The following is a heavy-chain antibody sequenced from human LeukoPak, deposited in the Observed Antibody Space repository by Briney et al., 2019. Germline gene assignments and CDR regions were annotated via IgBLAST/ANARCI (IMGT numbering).Heavy chain of an antibody. Sequence: SETLSLTCTVSGGSISSYYWSWIRQPAGKGLEWIGPIYTSGSTNYNPSLKSRVTMSVDTSKNQFSLKLSSVTAADTAVYYCAREVEIPAAITSNWFDPWGQGTLVTVSS. J-gene: IGHJ5*02. CDR1: GGSISSYY. V-gene: IGHV4-4*07. D-gene: IGHD2-2*02. CDR3: AREVEIPAAITSNWFDP. CDR2: IYTSGST.